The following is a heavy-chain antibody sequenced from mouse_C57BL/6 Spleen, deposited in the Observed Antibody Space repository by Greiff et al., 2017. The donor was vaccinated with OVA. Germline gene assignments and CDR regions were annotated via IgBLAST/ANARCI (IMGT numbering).Heavy chain of an antibody. CDR3: TTGPGAHFDY. CDR1: GFNIKDDY. D-gene: IGHD4-1*01. J-gene: IGHJ2*01. CDR2: IDPENGDT. V-gene: IGHV14-4*01. Sequence: VQLQQSGAELVRPGASVKLSCTASGFNIKDDYMHWVKQRPEQGLEWIGWIDPENGDTEYASKFQGKATITADTSSNTVYLQLSSLTSEDTAVYYCTTGPGAHFDYWGQGTTLTVSS.